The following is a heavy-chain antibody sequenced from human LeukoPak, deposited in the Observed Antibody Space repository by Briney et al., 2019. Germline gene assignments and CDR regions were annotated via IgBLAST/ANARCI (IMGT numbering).Heavy chain of an antibody. CDR3: ASLGDGFTTTDY. Sequence: SVKVSCKASGGTFSSYAISWVRQAPGQGLEWMGGIIPIFGTANYAQKFQGRVTITTDESTSTAYMELSSLRSKDTAVYYCASLGDGFTTTDYWGQGTLVTVSS. CDR2: IIPIFGTA. D-gene: IGHD5-24*01. V-gene: IGHV1-69*05. CDR1: GGTFSSYA. J-gene: IGHJ4*02.